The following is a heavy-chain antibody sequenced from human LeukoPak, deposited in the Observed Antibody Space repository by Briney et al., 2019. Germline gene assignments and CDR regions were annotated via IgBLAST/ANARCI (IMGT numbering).Heavy chain of an antibody. CDR1: GFTFRRYW. D-gene: IGHD4-17*01. CDR3: ARGVDRHGDSDYSYYYGVDV. V-gene: IGHV3-7*04. J-gene: IGHJ6*02. Sequence: GGSLRLSCAASGFTFRRYWMSWVRQAPGKGLEWVANIKQEGSEKYYVDSVKGRFIISRDSAKNSLFLQMNSVTAEDTAVYFCARGVDRHGDSDYSYYYGVDVWGQGTTVTVSS. CDR2: IKQEGSEK.